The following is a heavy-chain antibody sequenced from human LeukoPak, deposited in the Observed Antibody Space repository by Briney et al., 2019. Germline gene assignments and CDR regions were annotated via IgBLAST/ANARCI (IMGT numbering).Heavy chain of an antibody. V-gene: IGHV3-23*01. CDR3: AKDLGYTTYGYYFDY. CDR2: IGAGGTFT. J-gene: IGHJ4*02. D-gene: IGHD4-11*01. Sequence: GGSLRLSCTASGFGFSSYAMNWVRQAPRKGLEWVSGIGAGGTFTYYADSVKGRFTISRDNSRNTLYLQMNSLRADDTAVYYCAKDLGYTTYGYYFDYWGQGTLVTVSS. CDR1: GFGFSSYA.